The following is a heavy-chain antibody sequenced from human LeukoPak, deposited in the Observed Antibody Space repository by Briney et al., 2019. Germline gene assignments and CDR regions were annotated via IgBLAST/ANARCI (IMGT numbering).Heavy chain of an antibody. D-gene: IGHD5-18*01. J-gene: IGHJ6*03. CDR3: AREPGGARGYSYGYGYYYYMEV. CDR1: GGSIGRHY. Sequence: PSETLFLTRTVSGGSIGRHYWSWIRQPPGKGLEWIGYVFYTGSTNYNPSLKSRVTISVDASRNQFSLKLSSVTAADTAVYYCAREPGGARGYSYGYGYYYYMEVWGKGTTVTVSS. CDR2: VFYTGST. V-gene: IGHV4-59*11.